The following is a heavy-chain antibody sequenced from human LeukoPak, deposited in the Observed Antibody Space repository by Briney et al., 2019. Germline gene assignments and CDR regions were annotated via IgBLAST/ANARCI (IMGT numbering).Heavy chain of an antibody. V-gene: IGHV1-2*02. CDR3: ARDLPSDYYDSSGYEGY. D-gene: IGHD3-22*01. CDR1: GYTFTDYY. CDR2: MHPNSGGT. Sequence: ASVKVSCKASGYTFTDYYLHWLRQAPGQGLEWMGWMHPNSGGTNYAQNFQGRVTMTRDTSISTAYMELSRLRSDDTAVYYCARDLPSDYYDSSGYEGYWGQGTLVTVSS. J-gene: IGHJ4*02.